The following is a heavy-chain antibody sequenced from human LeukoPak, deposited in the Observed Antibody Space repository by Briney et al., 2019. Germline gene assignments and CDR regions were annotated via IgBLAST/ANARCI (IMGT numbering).Heavy chain of an antibody. CDR2: ISYDGSNK. J-gene: IGHJ4*02. CDR1: GFTFSSYG. V-gene: IGHV3-30*18. Sequence: GGSLRLSCAASGFTFSSYGMHWVRQAPGKGLEWVAVISYDGSNKYYADSVKGRFTISRDNSKNTLYLQMNSLRAEDTAVYYCAKDRRGDYAAYFDYWGQGTLVTVSS. D-gene: IGHD4-17*01. CDR3: AKDRRGDYAAYFDY.